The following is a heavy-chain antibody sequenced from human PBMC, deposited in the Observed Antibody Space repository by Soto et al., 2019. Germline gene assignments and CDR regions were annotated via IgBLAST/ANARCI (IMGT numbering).Heavy chain of an antibody. CDR2: INGDGSST. Sequence: GGSLRLSCAASGFAFNTYWMHWVRQAPGKGLVWVSRINGDGSSTNYADSVKGRFTISRDNSKNTLYLQMNSLRAEDTAVYYCAKTYYYHSSGYSFLVGDFDYSGQGPLVTVSS. V-gene: IGHV3-74*01. CDR1: GFAFNTYW. D-gene: IGHD3-22*01. J-gene: IGHJ4*02. CDR3: AKTYYYHSSGYSFLVGDFDY.